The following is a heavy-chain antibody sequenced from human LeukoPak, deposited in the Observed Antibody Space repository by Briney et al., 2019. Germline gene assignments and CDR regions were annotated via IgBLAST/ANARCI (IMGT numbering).Heavy chain of an antibody. CDR3: AHSVYDILTGYGTQFDP. CDR2: IYWDDDK. D-gene: IGHD3-9*01. Sequence: SGPTLVKPTQTLTLTCTFSGFSLSTSGVGVGWIRQPPGKALEWLALIYWDDDKRYSPSLKSRLTITKDTSKNQVVLTMTNMDPVDTATYYCAHSVYDILTGYGTQFDPWGQGTLVTVSS. J-gene: IGHJ5*02. V-gene: IGHV2-5*02. CDR1: GFSLSTSGVG.